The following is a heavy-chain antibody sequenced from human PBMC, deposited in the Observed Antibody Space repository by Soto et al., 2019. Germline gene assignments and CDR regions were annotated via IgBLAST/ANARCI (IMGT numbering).Heavy chain of an antibody. CDR2: INYTGTT. V-gene: IGHV4-34*01. CDR1: GGSFSGYS. J-gene: IGHJ4*01. D-gene: IGHD6-19*01. CDR3: AREGGSGWYYYDY. Sequence: SETLSLTCAVNGGSFSGYSWTWIRQAPGKGLDWIGEINYTGTTNYSPSLKSRVTLSVDTSKNQFSLELRSVSAADTAVYYCAREGGSGWYYYDYWGHGTLVTVS.